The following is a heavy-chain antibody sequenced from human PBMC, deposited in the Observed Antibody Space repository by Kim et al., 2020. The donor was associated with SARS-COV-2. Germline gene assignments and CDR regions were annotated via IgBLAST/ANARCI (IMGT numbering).Heavy chain of an antibody. CDR3: ARDGDQLLIPGAFDI. CDR1: GYTFTSYG. Sequence: ASVKVSCKASGYTFTSYGISWVRQAPGQGLEWMGWISAYNGNTNYAQKLQGRVTMTTDTSTSTAYMELRSLRSDDTAVYYCARDGDQLLIPGAFDIWGQGTMVTVSS. CDR2: ISAYNGNT. J-gene: IGHJ3*02. D-gene: IGHD2-2*01. V-gene: IGHV1-18*01.